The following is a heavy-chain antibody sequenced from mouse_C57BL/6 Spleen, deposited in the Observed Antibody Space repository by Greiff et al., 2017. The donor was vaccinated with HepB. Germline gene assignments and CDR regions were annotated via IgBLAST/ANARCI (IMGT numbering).Heavy chain of an antibody. V-gene: IGHV1-64*01. J-gene: IGHJ4*01. CDR3: AREEGPYGHYAMDY. D-gene: IGHD1-1*02. Sequence: QVQLQQSGAELVKPGASVKLSCKASGYTFTSYWMHWVKQRPGQGLEWIGMIHPNSGSTNYNEKFKSKATLTVDKSSSTAYMQLSSLTSEDSAVYYCAREEGPYGHYAMDYWGQGTSVTVSS. CDR2: IHPNSGST. CDR1: GYTFTSYW.